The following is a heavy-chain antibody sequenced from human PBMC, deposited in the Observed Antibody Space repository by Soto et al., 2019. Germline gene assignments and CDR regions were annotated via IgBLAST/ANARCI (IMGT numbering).Heavy chain of an antibody. V-gene: IGHV1-18*01. CDR3: ASRSGQLPYYFDY. CDR2: ISAYNGNT. CDR1: GYTFSNYG. D-gene: IGHD6-6*01. J-gene: IGHJ4*02. Sequence: ASVKVSCKASGYTFSNYGISWVRQAPGQGLEWMGWISAYNGNTNYAQKLQGRVTMTTDTSTSTAYMELRSLRSGDTAVYYCASRSGQLPYYFDYWGQGTLVTVSS.